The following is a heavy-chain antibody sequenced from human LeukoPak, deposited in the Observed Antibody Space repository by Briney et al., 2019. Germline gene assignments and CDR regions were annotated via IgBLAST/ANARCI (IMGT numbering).Heavy chain of an antibody. V-gene: IGHV4-39*01. D-gene: IGHD3-9*01. Sequence: SETLSLTCTVSGGSISSSSYYWGWIRQPPGKGLEWIGSIYYSGSTYYTPSLKSRVTISVDTSKNQFSLKLSSVTAAETAVYYCARHDLTGSPFDYWGQGTLVTVSS. CDR2: IYYSGST. CDR3: ARHDLTGSPFDY. J-gene: IGHJ4*02. CDR1: GGSISSSSYY.